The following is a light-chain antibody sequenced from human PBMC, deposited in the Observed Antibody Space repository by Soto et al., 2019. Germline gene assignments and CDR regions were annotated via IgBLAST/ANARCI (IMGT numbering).Light chain of an antibody. CDR2: WAP. Sequence: DIVMTQSPDSLAVSLGERATINCKSSQTVLDSFNNKDYLTWYQQKPGQPPKLLIYWAPTREFGVPDQFSGSGSGTDFTLTISRLQAEDVAVYYCQQYYSTPRTFGHGTKVEIK. CDR3: QQYYSTPRT. CDR1: QTVLDSFNNKDY. J-gene: IGKJ1*01. V-gene: IGKV4-1*01.